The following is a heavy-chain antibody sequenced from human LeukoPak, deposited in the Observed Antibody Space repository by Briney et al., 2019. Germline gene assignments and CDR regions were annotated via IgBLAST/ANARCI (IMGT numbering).Heavy chain of an antibody. J-gene: IGHJ5*02. D-gene: IGHD6-19*01. CDR3: ATPARGGSALP. Sequence: GGSLRLSCAASGFTFSSYGMSWVRQAPGKVLEWVANIQHDGSEQYYVDSVKGRFTISRDNTKKSLFLQINSLRAEDTAVYYCATPARGGSALPWGQGTLVTVSS. CDR1: GFTFSSYG. CDR2: IQHDGSEQ. V-gene: IGHV3-7*01.